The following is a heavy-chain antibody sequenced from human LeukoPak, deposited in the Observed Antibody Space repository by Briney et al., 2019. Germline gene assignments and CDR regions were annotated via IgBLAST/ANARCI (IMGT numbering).Heavy chain of an antibody. Sequence: PGGSLRLSCAASGFTFSSYGMHWVRQAPGKGLEWVAFIRYDGSNKYYADSVKGRFAISRDNSKNTLYLQMNSLRAEDTAVYYCARADIVVVPAAIFGDFDYWGQGTLVTVSS. D-gene: IGHD2-2*01. CDR1: GFTFSSYG. CDR3: ARADIVVVPAAIFGDFDY. V-gene: IGHV3-30*02. J-gene: IGHJ4*02. CDR2: IRYDGSNK.